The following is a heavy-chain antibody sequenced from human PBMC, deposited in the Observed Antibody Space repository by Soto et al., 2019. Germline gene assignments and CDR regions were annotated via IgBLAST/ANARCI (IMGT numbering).Heavy chain of an antibody. V-gene: IGHV4-31*03. J-gene: IGHJ3*02. CDR2: IYYSGST. CDR3: ARIPYDSSGYYTPPAGAFDI. Sequence: SETLSLTCTVSGGSISSGGYDWSWIRQHPGKGLEGIGYIYYSGSTYYNPSLKSRVTISVDTSKNQFSLKLSSVTAADTAVYYCARIPYDSSGYYTPPAGAFDIWGQGTMVTVSS. D-gene: IGHD3-22*01. CDR1: GGSISSGGYD.